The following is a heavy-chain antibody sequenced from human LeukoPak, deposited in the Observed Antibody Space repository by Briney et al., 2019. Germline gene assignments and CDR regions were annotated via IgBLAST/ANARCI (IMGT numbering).Heavy chain of an antibody. CDR2: ISHSGRT. Sequence: PSETLSLTCAVYGGSFSAYYWTWIRQPPGKGLEWIGEISHSGRTNYNPSLRSRVTISVDTSKNQFSLRLSSVTAADTAVYYCLFMITFGGVIGRDYWGQGTPVTVSS. V-gene: IGHV4-34*01. CDR1: GGSFSAYY. CDR3: LFMITFGGVIGRDY. J-gene: IGHJ4*02. D-gene: IGHD3-16*02.